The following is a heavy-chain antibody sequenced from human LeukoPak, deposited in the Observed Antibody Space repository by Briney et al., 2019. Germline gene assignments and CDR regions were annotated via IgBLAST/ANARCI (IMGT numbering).Heavy chain of an antibody. J-gene: IGHJ4*02. V-gene: IGHV1-18*01. CDR2: ISAYNGNT. CDR3: TRDLPYSSSWESIDY. Sequence: ASVKVSCKASGYTFTSYGISWVRQAPGQGLEWMGWISAYNGNTNYAQKLQGRVTMTTDTSTSTAYMELRSLRSDDTAVYYCTRDLPYSSSWESIDYWGQGTLVTVSS. CDR1: GYTFTSYG. D-gene: IGHD6-13*01.